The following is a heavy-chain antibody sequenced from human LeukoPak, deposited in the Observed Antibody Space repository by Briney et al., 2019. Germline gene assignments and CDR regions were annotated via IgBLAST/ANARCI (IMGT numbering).Heavy chain of an antibody. CDR2: ISGSGSST. CDR3: ARGGDYYYYYMDV. D-gene: IGHD3-16*01. J-gene: IGHJ6*03. CDR1: GFTFSSYA. V-gene: IGHV3-23*01. Sequence: GGSLRLSCAASGFTFSSYAMSWVRQAPGKGLEWVSGISGSGSSTYYTDSVKGRFTISRDNSKNTLYLQMNSLRAEDTAVYYCARGGDYYYYYMDVWGKGTTVTISS.